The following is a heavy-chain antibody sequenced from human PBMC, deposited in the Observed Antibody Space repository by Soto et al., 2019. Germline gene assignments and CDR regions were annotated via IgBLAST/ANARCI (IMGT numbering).Heavy chain of an antibody. CDR3: ARTKYYYDSSGYWGPHVTFDI. V-gene: IGHV3-33*01. CDR2: IWYDGSNK. CDR1: GFTFSSYG. Sequence: GGSLRLSCAASGFTFSSYGMHWVRQAPGKALEWVAVIWYDGSNKYYADSVKGRFTISRDNSKNTLYLQMNSLRAEDTAVYYCARTKYYYDSSGYWGPHVTFDIWGQGTMVTVSS. D-gene: IGHD3-22*01. J-gene: IGHJ3*02.